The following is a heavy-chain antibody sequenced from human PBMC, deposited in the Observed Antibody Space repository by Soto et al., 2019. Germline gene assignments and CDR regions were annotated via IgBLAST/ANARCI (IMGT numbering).Heavy chain of an antibody. CDR2: IFFTGAT. CDR3: AGGGSDSAVSSLGRRLDV. J-gene: IGHJ6*04. D-gene: IGHD2-2*01. CDR1: GDSVTFGHHY. Sequence: SETLSLTCIVSGDSVTFGHHYWISIRQPTGKGLEWIGHIFFTGATNYSPSLKSRVTMSVDSSKSQFSLTLTSGTTAASAIYYGAGGGSDSAVSSLGRRLDVWGGGSTVNVSS. V-gene: IGHV4-61*01.